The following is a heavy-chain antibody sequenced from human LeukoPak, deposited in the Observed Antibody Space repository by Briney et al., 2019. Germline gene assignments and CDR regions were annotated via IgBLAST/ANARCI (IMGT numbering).Heavy chain of an antibody. CDR2: ISTSSSTK. CDR1: GFTFSSYS. CDR3: VRGRSTYCSGGTCSSFDL. D-gene: IGHD2-15*01. Sequence: PGGSLRLSCAASGFTFSSYSMNWVRQAPGMGLEWVSYISTSSSTKIYAESVRGRFTISTDNAKNSLFLQMNSLRAEDTAVYYCVRGRSTYCSGGTCSSFDLWGQGTLVTVSS. V-gene: IGHV3-48*04. J-gene: IGHJ4*02.